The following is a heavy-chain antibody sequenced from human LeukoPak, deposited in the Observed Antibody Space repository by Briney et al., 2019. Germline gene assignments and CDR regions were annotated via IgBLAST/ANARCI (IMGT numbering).Heavy chain of an antibody. J-gene: IGHJ4*02. D-gene: IGHD3-22*01. CDR1: GFTFSSYW. CDR3: ARDGNYYDSSGSKAGYFDY. CDR2: IKQDGSNK. V-gene: IGHV3-7*01. Sequence: PGGSLRLSCAASGFTFSSYWMSWVRQTPGKGLEWVANIKQDGSNKYYADSVKGRFTISRDNSKNTLYLQMNSLRAEDTAVYYCARDGNYYDSSGSKAGYFDYWGQGTLVTVSS.